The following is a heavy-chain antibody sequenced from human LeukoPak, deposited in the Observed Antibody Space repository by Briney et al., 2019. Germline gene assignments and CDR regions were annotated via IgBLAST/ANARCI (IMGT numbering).Heavy chain of an antibody. J-gene: IGHJ4*02. CDR1: GFTFTNFA. Sequence: GGSLRLSCAASGFTFTNFAMSWVRQAPGKGPEWLSAISSSGDTYYADSVRGRFTISRDNSKKTLYLQMNRLRAEDTAEYYCAKDAVGGTAYYFDFWGQGTLVTVSS. CDR3: AKDAVGGTAYYFDF. D-gene: IGHD1-26*01. CDR2: ISSSGDT. V-gene: IGHV3-23*01.